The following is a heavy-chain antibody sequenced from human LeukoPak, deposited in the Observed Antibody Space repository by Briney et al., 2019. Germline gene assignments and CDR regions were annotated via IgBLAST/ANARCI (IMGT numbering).Heavy chain of an antibody. CDR1: GFTFSTYW. D-gene: IGHD6-13*01. J-gene: IGHJ4*02. Sequence: SGGSLRLSCAASGFTFSTYWMSWVRQAPGKGLEWVANIKQDGSEKYHVDSVKGRFTISRDNAKNSLYLQMNSLRAEDTAVYYCAREGPGYSSSWYVYWGQGTLVTVSS. CDR3: AREGPGYSSSWYVY. V-gene: IGHV3-7*01. CDR2: IKQDGSEK.